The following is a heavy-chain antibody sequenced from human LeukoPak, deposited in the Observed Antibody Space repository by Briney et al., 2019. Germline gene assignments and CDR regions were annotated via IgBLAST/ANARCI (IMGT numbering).Heavy chain of an antibody. J-gene: IGHJ4*02. D-gene: IGHD2-21*02. Sequence: ASVKVSCKASGYTFTNYGINWVRQTPGQGLEWMGWISAYNGNTNYAQKLQGRVTMTTDTSTSTAYMELRRLRSDDTAVYYCARDPNRVTAIPGYWGQGTLVTVSS. CDR3: ARDPNRVTAIPGY. V-gene: IGHV1-18*01. CDR1: GYTFTNYG. CDR2: ISAYNGNT.